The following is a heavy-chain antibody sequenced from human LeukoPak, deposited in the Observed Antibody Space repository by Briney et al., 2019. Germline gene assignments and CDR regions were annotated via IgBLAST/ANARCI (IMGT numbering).Heavy chain of an antibody. Sequence: PGGSLRLSCVASGFTVSSNYMSWVRQAPGKGLEWVSIIYSGGSTYYADSVKGRITISRDNSKNTLYLQMNSLRAEDTAVYYCAKDLALWFDPWGQGTLVTVSS. J-gene: IGHJ5*02. D-gene: IGHD2-21*01. CDR3: AKDLALWFDP. V-gene: IGHV3-53*01. CDR1: GFTVSSNY. CDR2: IYSGGST.